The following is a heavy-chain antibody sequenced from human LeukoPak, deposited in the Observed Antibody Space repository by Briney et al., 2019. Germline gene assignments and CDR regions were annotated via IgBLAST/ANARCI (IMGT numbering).Heavy chain of an antibody. CDR3: AKDKGYYYDSRESHDY. J-gene: IGHJ4*02. CDR1: GFTFDDYA. CDR2: ISGDGGCT. V-gene: IGHV3-43*02. Sequence: GGSLRLSCAASGFTFDDYAMHWVRQAPGKGLEWVSLISGDGGCTYYADSVKGRFTISRDDSKNSLYLQMNSLRTEDTALYYCAKDKGYYYDSRESHDYWGQGTLVTVSS. D-gene: IGHD3-22*01.